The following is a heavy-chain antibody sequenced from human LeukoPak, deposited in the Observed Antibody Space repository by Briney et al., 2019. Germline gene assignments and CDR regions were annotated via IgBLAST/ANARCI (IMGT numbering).Heavy chain of an antibody. D-gene: IGHD3-22*01. J-gene: IGHJ4*02. CDR3: ARGPGIVVVISQLFDY. Sequence: SETLSLTCAVYGGSFSGYYWSWIRQPPGKGLEWLGEINHSGSTNYNPSLKSRVTISVDTSKNQFSLKLSSVTAADTAVYYCARGPGIVVVISQLFDYWGQGTLVTVSS. V-gene: IGHV4-34*01. CDR2: INHSGST. CDR1: GGSFSGYY.